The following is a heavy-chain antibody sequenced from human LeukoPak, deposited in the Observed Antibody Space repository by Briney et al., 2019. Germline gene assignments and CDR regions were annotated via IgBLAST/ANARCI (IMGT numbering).Heavy chain of an antibody. Sequence: GASVKVSCKASGYTFTSYAMHWVRQAPGQRLEWMGWINAGNGNTKYSQKFQGRVTITRDTSASTAYMELSRLRSDDTAVYYCARDKDPIPYYDFWSGYYTQDYYYGMDVWGQGTTVTVSS. CDR3: ARDKDPIPYYDFWSGYYTQDYYYGMDV. D-gene: IGHD3-3*01. CDR2: INAGNGNT. V-gene: IGHV1-3*01. J-gene: IGHJ6*02. CDR1: GYTFTSYA.